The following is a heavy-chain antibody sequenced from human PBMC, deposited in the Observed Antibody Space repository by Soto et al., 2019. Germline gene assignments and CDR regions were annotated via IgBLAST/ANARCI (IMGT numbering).Heavy chain of an antibody. J-gene: IGHJ6*02. CDR3: ARAGPKNVDTAMVPSYYYGMDV. D-gene: IGHD5-18*01. Sequence: GGSLRLSCAASGFTFSSYAMHWVRQAPGKGLEWVAVISYDGSNKYYADSVKGRFTISRDNSKNTLYLQMNSLRAEDTAVYYCARAGPKNVDTAMVPSYYYGMDVWGQGTTVTVSS. V-gene: IGHV3-30-3*01. CDR2: ISYDGSNK. CDR1: GFTFSSYA.